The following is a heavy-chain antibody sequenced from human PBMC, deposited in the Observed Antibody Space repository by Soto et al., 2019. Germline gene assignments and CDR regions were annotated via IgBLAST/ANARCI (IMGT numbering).Heavy chain of an antibody. V-gene: IGHV3-21*02. J-gene: IGHJ4*02. CDR1: GFTFSTYT. CDR3: ARVGAYRDFDY. Sequence: EVQLVESGGGLVKPGGSLRLSCAASGFTFSTYTMSWVRQAPGKGLEWVSSISSSSNYIYYADSVKGRFTISRDNAKNSLYLQMNSLIAEDTAVYYCARVGAYRDFDYWGQGTLVTVSS. CDR2: ISSSSNYI. D-gene: IGHD1-26*01.